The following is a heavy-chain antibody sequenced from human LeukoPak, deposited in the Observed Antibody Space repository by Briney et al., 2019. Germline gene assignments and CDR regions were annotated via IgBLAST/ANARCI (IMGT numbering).Heavy chain of an antibody. CDR1: GGSLSGYY. CDR2: INHSGST. D-gene: IGHD2-21*02. V-gene: IGHV4-34*01. J-gene: IGHJ4*02. CDR3: AREGVVVTAIDY. Sequence: PSETLSLTRAVYGGSLSGYYWSWIRQPPGKGLEWIGEINHSGSTNYNPSLKSRVTISVDTSKNQFSLKLSSVTAADTAVYYCAREGVVVTAIDYWGQGTLVTVSS.